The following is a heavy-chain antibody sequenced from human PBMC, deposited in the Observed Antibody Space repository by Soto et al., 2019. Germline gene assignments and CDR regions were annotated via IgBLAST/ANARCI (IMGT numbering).Heavy chain of an antibody. CDR3: AMTPNGLGSGYLSWFDP. V-gene: IGHV4-30-4*01. CDR1: GGSISSGDYY. CDR2: IYYSGST. Sequence: PSETLSLTCTVSGGSISSGDYYWSWIRQPPGKGLEWIGYIYYSGSTYYNPSLKSRVTISVDTSKNQFSLKLSSVTAADTAVYYCAMTPNGLGSGYLSWFDPWGQGTLVTVSS. D-gene: IGHD6-13*01. J-gene: IGHJ5*02.